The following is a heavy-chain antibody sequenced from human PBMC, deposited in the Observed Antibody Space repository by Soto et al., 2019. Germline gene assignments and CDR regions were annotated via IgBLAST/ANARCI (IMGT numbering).Heavy chain of an antibody. CDR2: IDPSDSQT. Sequence: GESLKISCKGSGYSFAGYWITWVRQRPGKGPEWMGRIDPSDSQTYYSPSFRGHVTISVTKSITTVFLQWSSLRASDTAMYYCARQIYDSDTGPNFQYYFDSWGQGTPVTVSS. CDR3: ARQIYDSDTGPNFQYYFDS. V-gene: IGHV5-10-1*01. CDR1: GYSFAGYW. D-gene: IGHD3-22*01. J-gene: IGHJ4*02.